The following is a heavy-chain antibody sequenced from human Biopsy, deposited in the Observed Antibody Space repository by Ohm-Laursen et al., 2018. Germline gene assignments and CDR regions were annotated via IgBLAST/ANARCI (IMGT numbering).Heavy chain of an antibody. CDR3: ARSPGRDRMDV. J-gene: IGHJ6*02. V-gene: IGHV3-11*04. CDR1: GFPLSDYY. Sequence: GSLRLSCSASGFPLSDYYMRWIRQAPGKGLEWVSYISSGGTTIYYADSVKGRFTISRDNAKNSLYLQMNSLRAEDTAVYHCARSPGRDRMDVWGQGTTVIVSS. CDR2: ISSGGTTI. D-gene: IGHD1-14*01.